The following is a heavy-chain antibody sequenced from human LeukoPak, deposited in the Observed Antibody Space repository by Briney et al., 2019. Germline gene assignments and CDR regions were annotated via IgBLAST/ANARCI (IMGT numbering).Heavy chain of an antibody. D-gene: IGHD3-22*01. CDR2: ISGSGGST. J-gene: IGHJ4*02. Sequence: GGSLRLSCAASGFTFSSYAMSWVRQAPGKGLEWVSGISGSGGSTHYADSVKGRFTISRDNSKNTLYLQMNSLRAEDTAVYYCAKDHTTIVVIMTCLFDYWGQGTLVTVSS. CDR3: AKDHTTIVVIMTCLFDY. V-gene: IGHV3-23*01. CDR1: GFTFSSYA.